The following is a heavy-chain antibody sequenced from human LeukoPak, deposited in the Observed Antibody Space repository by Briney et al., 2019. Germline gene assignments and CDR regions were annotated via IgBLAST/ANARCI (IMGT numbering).Heavy chain of an antibody. CDR3: ARNYYGSGSYREKRWFDP. CDR1: GGTFSSYA. J-gene: IGHJ5*02. D-gene: IGHD3-10*01. CDR2: IIPIFGTA. V-gene: IGHV1-69*13. Sequence: ASVKVSCKASGGTFSSYAISWVRQAPGQGLEWMGGIIPIFGTANYAQKFQGRVTITADESTSTACMELSSLRSEDTAVYYCARNYYGSGSYREKRWFDPWGQGTLVTVSS.